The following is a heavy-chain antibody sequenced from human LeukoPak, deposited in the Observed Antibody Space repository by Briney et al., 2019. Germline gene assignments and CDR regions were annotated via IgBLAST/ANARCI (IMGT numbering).Heavy chain of an antibody. CDR2: IDDTWST. CDR3: ARLSSDGYNSLTY. Sequence: QVQLQESGPGLVKPSETLSLTCAVSGYSISSGYYWGWIRQPPGKGLEWIGSIDDTWSTYYNPSLKSRVTISLDTSKNQLSLKVSSVTAADTAVHYCARLSSDGYNSLTYWGQGTLVTVSS. CDR1: GYSISSGYY. D-gene: IGHD5-24*01. V-gene: IGHV4-38-2*01. J-gene: IGHJ4*02.